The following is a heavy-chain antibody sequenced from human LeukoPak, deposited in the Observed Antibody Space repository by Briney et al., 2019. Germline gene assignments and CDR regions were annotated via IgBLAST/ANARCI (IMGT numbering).Heavy chain of an antibody. V-gene: IGHV3-23*01. CDR2: LSGRGDST. CDR3: AKSMVRGIIIVDFDY. D-gene: IGHD3-10*01. Sequence: GGSERLSCTASGFTFNNYAMTWFRQAPGKGLEWVSALSGRGDSTYYADSVKGRFTISRDNSKNTLYLHMNSLRAEDTAVYYCAKSMVRGIIIVDFDYWGQGTLVTVSS. CDR1: GFTFNNYA. J-gene: IGHJ4*02.